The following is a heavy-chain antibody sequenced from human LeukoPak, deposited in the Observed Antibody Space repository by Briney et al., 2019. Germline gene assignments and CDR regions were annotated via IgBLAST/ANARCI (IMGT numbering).Heavy chain of an antibody. V-gene: IGHV4-34*01. D-gene: IGHD6-6*01. CDR3: ARRGSYSSSRFQH. CDR2: INHSGST. CDR1: GGSFSGYY. J-gene: IGHJ1*01. Sequence: SETLSLTCAVYGGSFSGYYWSWIRQPPGKGLEWIGEINHSGSTNYNPSLKSRATISVDTSKNQFSLKLSSVTAADTAVYYCARRGSYSSSRFQHWGQGTLVTVSS.